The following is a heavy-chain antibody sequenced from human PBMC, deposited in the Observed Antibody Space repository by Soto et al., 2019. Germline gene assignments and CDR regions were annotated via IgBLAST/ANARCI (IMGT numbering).Heavy chain of an antibody. D-gene: IGHD1-26*01. J-gene: IGHJ5*02. V-gene: IGHV3-23*01. Sequence: RRLSCAASGFIFENFGMSWVRQAPGKGLEWISSISGSGFKKYYADSVKGRFTISRDNSKSTVYLELNNLGAEDTAVYHCAKNQGVELVPLATVDWFDPWGQGSVVTVSS. CDR3: AKNQGVELVPLATVDWFDP. CDR1: GFIFENFG. CDR2: ISGSGFKK.